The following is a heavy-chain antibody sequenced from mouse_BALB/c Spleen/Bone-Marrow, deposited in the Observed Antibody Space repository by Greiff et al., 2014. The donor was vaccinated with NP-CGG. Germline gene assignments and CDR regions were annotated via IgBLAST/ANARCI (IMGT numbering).Heavy chain of an antibody. CDR3: ARGGRYDERTWFAY. CDR1: GYTFTSYW. J-gene: IGHJ3*01. D-gene: IGHD2-14*01. V-gene: IGHV1S81*02. Sequence: QVQLKESGAELVKPGASVKLSCKASGYTFTSYWMHWGKQRPGQGLAWIGEINPSNGRTNYNEKFKSKATLTVDKSSSTAYMQLSSLTSEDSAVYYCARGGRYDERTWFAYWGQGTLVTVSA. CDR2: INPSNGRT.